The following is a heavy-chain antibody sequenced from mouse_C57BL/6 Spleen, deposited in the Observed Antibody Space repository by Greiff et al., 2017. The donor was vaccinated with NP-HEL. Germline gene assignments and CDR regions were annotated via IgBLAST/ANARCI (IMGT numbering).Heavy chain of an antibody. CDR1: GFTFSSYG. D-gene: IGHD1-1*01. CDR3: ARRGTTVVSHWYFDV. Sequence: EVQLQESGGDLVKPGGSLKLSCAASGFTFSSYGMSWVRQTPDKRLEWVATISSGGSYTYYPDSVKGRFTISRDNAKNTLYLQMSSLKSEDTAMYYCARRGTTVVSHWYFDVWGTGTTVTVSS. CDR2: ISSGGSYT. J-gene: IGHJ1*03. V-gene: IGHV5-6*01.